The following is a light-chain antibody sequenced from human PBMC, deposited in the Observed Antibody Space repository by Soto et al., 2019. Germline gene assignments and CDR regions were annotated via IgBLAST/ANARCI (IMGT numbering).Light chain of an antibody. CDR2: DAS. V-gene: IGKV3D-11*01. CDR3: QQRSNWPFT. J-gene: IGKJ5*01. CDR1: QGVSSY. Sequence: EIVLTQSPATLSLSPGERATLSCRASQGVSSYLDWYQQKPGQAPRLLIYDASNRATGIPARFSGSGPGTDVTLTISSLEPQDFAVYYCQQRSNWPFTFGQGTRLQIK.